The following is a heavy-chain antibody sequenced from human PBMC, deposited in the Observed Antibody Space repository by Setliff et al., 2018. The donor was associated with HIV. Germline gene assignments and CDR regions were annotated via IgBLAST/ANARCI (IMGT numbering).Heavy chain of an antibody. J-gene: IGHJ4*02. CDR2: VSGYNGDT. V-gene: IGHV1-18*01. CDR3: ARDGGSYLRYFDY. CDR1: GYSFASYG. D-gene: IGHD1-26*01. Sequence: ASVKVSCKASGYSFASYGIAWVRQAPGQGLEYMGWVSGYNGDTVYAQSFQGKVTMTTDRSTTTGYMELRSLRSDDTAIYYCARDGGSYLRYFDYWGQGTLVTSPQ.